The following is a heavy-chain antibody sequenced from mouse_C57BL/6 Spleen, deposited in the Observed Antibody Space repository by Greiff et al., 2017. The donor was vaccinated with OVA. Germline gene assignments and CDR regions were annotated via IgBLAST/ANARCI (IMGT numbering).Heavy chain of an antibody. Sequence: VQLQQPGAELVMPGASVKLSCKASGYTFTSYWMHWVKQRPGQGLEWIGEIDPSDSYTNYNQKFKGKSTLTVDKSSSTAYMQLSSLTSEDSAVYYCARKILRYPHYFDYWGQGTTLTVSS. CDR3: ARKILRYPHYFDY. CDR1: GYTFTSYW. V-gene: IGHV1-69*01. CDR2: IDPSDSYT. J-gene: IGHJ2*01. D-gene: IGHD1-1*01.